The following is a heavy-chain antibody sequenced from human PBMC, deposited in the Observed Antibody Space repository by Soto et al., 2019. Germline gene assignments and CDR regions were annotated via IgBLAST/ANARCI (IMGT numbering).Heavy chain of an antibody. Sequence: GGSLRLSCAASGFTFSSYSMNWVRQAPGKGLEWVSSISSSSSYIYYADSVKGRFTISRDNAKNSLYLQMNSLRAEDTAVYYCARFEITIFGVVTGDAFDIWGQGTMVTVSS. V-gene: IGHV3-21*01. CDR2: ISSSSSYI. CDR1: GFTFSSYS. J-gene: IGHJ3*02. D-gene: IGHD3-3*01. CDR3: ARFEITIFGVVTGDAFDI.